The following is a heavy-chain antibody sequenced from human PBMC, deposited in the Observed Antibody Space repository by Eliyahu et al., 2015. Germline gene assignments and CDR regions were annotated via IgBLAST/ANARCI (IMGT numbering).Heavy chain of an antibody. CDR1: GGSFSGYY. J-gene: IGHJ1*01. CDR3: ARKAYSSSWTGRGEYFQH. Sequence: QLQQWGAGLLKPSETLSLTCAVYGGSFSGYYWSWIRQPPGKGLEWIGEINHSGSTNYNPSLKSRVTISVDTSKNQFSLKLSPVTPPDTAVYYCARKAYSSSWTGRGEYFQHWGQGTLVTVSS. V-gene: IGHV4-34*01. CDR2: INHSGST. D-gene: IGHD6-13*01.